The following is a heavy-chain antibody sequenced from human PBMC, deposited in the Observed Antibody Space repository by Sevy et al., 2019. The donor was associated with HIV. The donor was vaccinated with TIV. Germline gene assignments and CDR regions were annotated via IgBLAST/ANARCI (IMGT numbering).Heavy chain of an antibody. CDR2: ISSSSSYI. CDR1: GFTFSSYS. D-gene: IGHD2-2*01. CDR3: ARDRGCSSTSCHYYYGMDV. V-gene: IGHV3-21*01. J-gene: IGHJ6*02. Sequence: GGSLRLSCAASGFTFSSYSMNWVRQAPGKGLEWVSSISSSSSYIYYADSVKGRFPISRDNAQNSLCLQLNSLRAEDTAVYYCARDRGCSSTSCHYYYGMDVWGQGTTVTVSS.